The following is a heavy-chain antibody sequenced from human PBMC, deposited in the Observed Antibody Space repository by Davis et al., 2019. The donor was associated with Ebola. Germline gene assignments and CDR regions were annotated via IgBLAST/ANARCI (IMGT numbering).Heavy chain of an antibody. Sequence: ASVKVSCKASGYTFTSYGISWVRQAPGQGLEWMGWISAYNGNTNYAQKLQGRVTMTRDTSTSTVYMELSSLRSEDTAVYYCARTAAAGDHDYWGQGTLVTVSS. V-gene: IGHV1-18*01. CDR3: ARTAAAGDHDY. D-gene: IGHD6-13*01. J-gene: IGHJ4*02. CDR1: GYTFTSYG. CDR2: ISAYNGNT.